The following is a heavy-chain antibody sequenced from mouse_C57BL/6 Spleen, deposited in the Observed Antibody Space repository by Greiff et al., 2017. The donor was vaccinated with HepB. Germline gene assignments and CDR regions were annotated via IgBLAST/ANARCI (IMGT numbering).Heavy chain of an antibody. V-gene: IGHV14-1*01. CDR1: GFNIKDYY. J-gene: IGHJ2*01. D-gene: IGHD1-1*01. CDR2: IDPEDGDT. Sequence: DVQLQESGAELVRPGASVKLSCTASGFNIKDYYMHWVKQRPEQGLEWIGRIDPEDGDTEYAPKFQGKATMTADTSSNTAYLQLSSLTSEDTAVYYCTTDHYGSSYDFDYWGQGTTLTVSS. CDR3: TTDHYGSSYDFDY.